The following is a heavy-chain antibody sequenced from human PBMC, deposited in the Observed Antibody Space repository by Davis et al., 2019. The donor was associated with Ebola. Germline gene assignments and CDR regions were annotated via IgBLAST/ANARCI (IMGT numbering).Heavy chain of an antibody. J-gene: IGHJ4*02. CDR2: IYYSGST. V-gene: IGHV4-39*01. Sequence: MPSETLSLTCTVSGGSISSSSYYWGWIRQPPGKGLEWIGSIYYSGSTYYNPSLKSRVTISVDTSKTQFSLKLSSVTAADTAVYYCARGRTWELLYWPHFDYWGQGTLVTVSS. D-gene: IGHD1-26*01. CDR3: ARGRTWELLYWPHFDY. CDR1: GGSISSSSYY.